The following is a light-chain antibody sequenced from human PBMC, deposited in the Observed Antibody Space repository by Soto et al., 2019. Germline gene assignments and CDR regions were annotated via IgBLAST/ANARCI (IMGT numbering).Light chain of an antibody. V-gene: IGKV3-11*01. Sequence: EIVLTQSPVTLSLSPGERATLSCRASQSFTNSLSWYQQKPGQSPRLLVYDASNRATGIPTRFSGSGSGTDFTLTISNLEPEDFAVYYCQQHISWPLTFGGGTKVDI. CDR1: QSFTNS. CDR3: QQHISWPLT. CDR2: DAS. J-gene: IGKJ4*01.